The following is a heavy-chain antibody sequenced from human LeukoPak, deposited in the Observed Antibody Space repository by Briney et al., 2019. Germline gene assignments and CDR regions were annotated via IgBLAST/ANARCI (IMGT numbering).Heavy chain of an antibody. D-gene: IGHD3-3*01. CDR3: ARHNYDFDFDS. Sequence: ASVKVSCKASGYTFSDYYIHWVRQAPGQGLEWMGWISPKSGGTNYEQNFQGRVTMTRDTSINTAYMELSRLRPDDTAVYYCARHNYDFDFDSWGQGALVTVSS. CDR1: GYTFSDYY. CDR2: ISPKSGGT. J-gene: IGHJ4*02. V-gene: IGHV1-2*02.